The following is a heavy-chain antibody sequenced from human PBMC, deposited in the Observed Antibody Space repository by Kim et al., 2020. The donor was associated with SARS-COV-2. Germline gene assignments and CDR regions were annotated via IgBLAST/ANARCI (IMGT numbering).Heavy chain of an antibody. J-gene: IGHJ4*02. V-gene: IGHV1-3*01. CDR3: ARDLRAAAGTLVDF. CDR1: GYTFTTSA. Sequence: ASVKVSCKTSGYTFTTSALHWVRQAPGQRLEWMGWINAGSGYTKYSQKFQGRVTITRDTSASTAYMDLSSLRSEDTAVYYCARDLRAAAGTLVDFWGQGT. D-gene: IGHD6-13*01. CDR2: INAGSGYT.